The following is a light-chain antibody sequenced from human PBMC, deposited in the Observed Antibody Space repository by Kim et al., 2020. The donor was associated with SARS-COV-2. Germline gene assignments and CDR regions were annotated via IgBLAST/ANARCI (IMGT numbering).Light chain of an antibody. CDR2: RNN. V-gene: IGLV1-47*01. J-gene: IGLJ1*01. CDR3: AAWDDSLSGYV. CDR1: SSNIGSNY. Sequence: QPVLTQPPSASGAPGQRVTISCSGSSSNIGSNYVYWYQQLPGAAPKLLIQRNNQRPSGVADRFSGSQSGTSASLAISGLRSEDEADYYCAAWDDSLSGYVFGTGTKVTVL.